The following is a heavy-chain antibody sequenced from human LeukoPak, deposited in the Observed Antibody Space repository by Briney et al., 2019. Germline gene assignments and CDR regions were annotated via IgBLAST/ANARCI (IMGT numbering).Heavy chain of an antibody. J-gene: IGHJ6*02. CDR3: AKAGLSWSRWYYYGMDV. D-gene: IGHD6-13*01. CDR2: ISYDGSNK. CDR1: GFTFSSYG. V-gene: IGHV3-30*18. Sequence: GRSLRLSCAASGFTFSSYGMHWVRQAPGKGLEWVAVISYDGSNKYYADSVKGRFTISRDNSKNTLYLQMNSLRAEDTAVYYCAKAGLSWSRWYYYGMDVWGQGTTVTVSS.